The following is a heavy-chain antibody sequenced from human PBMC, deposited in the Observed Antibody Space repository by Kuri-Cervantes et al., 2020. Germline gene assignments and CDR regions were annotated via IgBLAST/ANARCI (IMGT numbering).Heavy chain of an antibody. Sequence: LSLTCAASGFTFSSYSMNWVRQAPGKGLEWVAVISYDGSNKYYADSVKGRFTISRDNSKNTLYLQMNSLRAEDTAVYYCARGGSCTNGVCYRYYYGMDVWGQGTTVTVSS. CDR3: ARGGSCTNGVCYRYYYGMDV. V-gene: IGHV3-30*03. J-gene: IGHJ6*02. CDR2: ISYDGSNK. CDR1: GFTFSSYS. D-gene: IGHD2-8*01.